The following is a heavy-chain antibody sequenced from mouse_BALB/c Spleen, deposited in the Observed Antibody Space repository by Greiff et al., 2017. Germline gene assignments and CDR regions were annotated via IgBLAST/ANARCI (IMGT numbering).Heavy chain of an antibody. Sequence: VQLKESGPGLVKPSQSLSLTCTVTGYSITSDYAWNWIRQFPGNKLEWMGYISYSGSTSYNPSLKSRISITRDTSKNQFFLQLNSVTTEDTATYYCARREFTSAMDYWGQGTSVTVSS. D-gene: IGHD5-1*01. V-gene: IGHV3-2*02. J-gene: IGHJ4*01. CDR2: ISYSGST. CDR3: ARREFTSAMDY. CDR1: GYSITSDYA.